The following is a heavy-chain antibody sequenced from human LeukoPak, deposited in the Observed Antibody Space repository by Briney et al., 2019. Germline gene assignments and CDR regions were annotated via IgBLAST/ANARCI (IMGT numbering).Heavy chain of an antibody. Sequence: PGGSLRLSCAASGFTFSSYSMNWVRQAPGKGLEWVSSISSSSSYIYYADSVKGRFTISRDNAKNSLYLQMNSLRAEDTAVYYCARDQVGFWPLADYWGQGTLVTVSS. J-gene: IGHJ4*02. CDR3: ARDQVGFWPLADY. D-gene: IGHD1-26*01. V-gene: IGHV3-21*01. CDR2: ISSSSSYI. CDR1: GFTFSSYS.